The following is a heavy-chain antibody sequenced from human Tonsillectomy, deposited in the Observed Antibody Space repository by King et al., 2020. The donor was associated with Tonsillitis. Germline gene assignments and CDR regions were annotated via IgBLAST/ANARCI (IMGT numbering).Heavy chain of an antibody. V-gene: IGHV4-38-2*01. CDR2: IYHSGST. CDR3: VRCGEYYSDISGYYSIDAFDI. Sequence: VQLQESGPGLVKPSETLSLTCAVSGYSISSGYYWAWIRQPPGKGLEWIGSIYHSGSTYYNTSLKSRVTISVDTSKNQFSLKLSSVTAADTAVYFCVRCGEYYSDISGYYSIDAFDIWGQGTMVTVSS. CDR1: GYSISSGYY. J-gene: IGHJ3*02. D-gene: IGHD3-22*01.